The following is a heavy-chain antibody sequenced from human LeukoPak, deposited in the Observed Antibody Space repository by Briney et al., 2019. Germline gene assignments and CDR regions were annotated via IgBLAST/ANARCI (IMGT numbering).Heavy chain of an antibody. CDR1: GYSFTNYW. CDR2: IYPGDSDT. Sequence: GESLKISCKGSGYSFTNYWIGWVRRMPGKGLEWMGIIYPGDSDTRYSPSFQGQVTISADKSISTAYLQWSSLKASDTAMYYCARRPTSGWNWNDNYFDYWGQGTLVTVSS. D-gene: IGHD1-1*01. CDR3: ARRPTSGWNWNDNYFDY. V-gene: IGHV5-51*01. J-gene: IGHJ4*02.